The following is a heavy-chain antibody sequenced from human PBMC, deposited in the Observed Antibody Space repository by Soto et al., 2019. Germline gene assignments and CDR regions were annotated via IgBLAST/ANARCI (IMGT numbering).Heavy chain of an antibody. J-gene: IGHJ4*01. D-gene: IGHD3-22*01. CDR1: GFTFSSYT. V-gene: IGHV3-21*01. CDR3: VRDHTTDSSGYHFYA. Sequence: LRLSCEASGFTFSSYTMNWVRQAPGMGLEWVSSISSHSNYKSYADSVKGRFTISRDNAKNSLYLDMNMLRAEDTAVYYCVRDHTTDSSGYHFYAWGQGVLVTVSS. CDR2: ISSHSNYK.